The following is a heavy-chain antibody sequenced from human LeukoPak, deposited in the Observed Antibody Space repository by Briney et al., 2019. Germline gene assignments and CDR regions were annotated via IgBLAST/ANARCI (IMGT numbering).Heavy chain of an antibody. V-gene: IGHV3-48*01. Sequence: PGGSLRLSCAASGFTFSSYNMNWVRQAPGKGLEWVSYISSSSNTIYYADSVKGRFTISRDNAKNSLYLQMNSLRAEDTAVYYCARELNGYGYYFFDYWGPGTLVTVSS. CDR2: ISSSSNTI. CDR1: GFTFSSYN. J-gene: IGHJ4*02. CDR3: ARELNGYGYYFFDY. D-gene: IGHD3-16*01.